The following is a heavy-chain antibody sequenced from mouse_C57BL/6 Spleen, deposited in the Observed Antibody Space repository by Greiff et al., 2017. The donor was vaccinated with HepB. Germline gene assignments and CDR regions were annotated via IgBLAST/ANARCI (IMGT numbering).Heavy chain of an antibody. D-gene: IGHD2-3*01. CDR2: ISYSGST. Sequence: VQLQQSGPGMVKPSQSLSLTCTVTGYSITSGYDWHWIRHFPGNKLEWMGYISYSGSTNYNPSLKSRISITHDTSKNHFFLKLNSVTTEDTATYYCARAGMGYFDYWGQGTTLTVSS. CDR1: GYSITSGYD. J-gene: IGHJ2*01. V-gene: IGHV3-1*01. CDR3: ARAGMGYFDY.